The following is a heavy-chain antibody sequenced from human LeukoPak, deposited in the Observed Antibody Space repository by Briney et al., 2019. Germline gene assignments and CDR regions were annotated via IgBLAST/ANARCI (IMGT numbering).Heavy chain of an antibody. CDR1: GFTFSSYA. J-gene: IGHJ6*02. Sequence: GGSLRLSCAASGFTFSSYAMHWVRQAPGKGLEWVAVISYDGSNKYYADSVKGRFTISRDNSKNTLYLQMNSLRAEDTAVYYCARDGPYSGSPSYGMHVWGQGTTVTVSS. CDR2: ISYDGSNK. D-gene: IGHD1-26*01. V-gene: IGHV3-30-3*01. CDR3: ARDGPYSGSPSYGMHV.